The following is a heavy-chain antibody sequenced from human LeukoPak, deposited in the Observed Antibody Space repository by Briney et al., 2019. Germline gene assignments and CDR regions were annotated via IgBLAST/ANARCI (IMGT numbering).Heavy chain of an antibody. CDR3: ASRSLGYCSSTSCYGPKLGFDP. J-gene: IGHJ5*02. V-gene: IGHV4-39*07. CDR2: INHSGST. Sequence: SETLSLTCTVSGGSISSSSYYWSWIRQPPGKGLEWIGEINHSGSTNYNPSLKSRVTISVDTSKNQFSLKLSSVTAADTAVYYCASRSLGYCSSTSCYGPKLGFDPWGQGTLVTVSS. D-gene: IGHD2-2*01. CDR1: GGSISSSSYY.